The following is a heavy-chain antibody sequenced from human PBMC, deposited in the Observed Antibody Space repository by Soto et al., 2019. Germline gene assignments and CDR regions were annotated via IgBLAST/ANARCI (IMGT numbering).Heavy chain of an antibody. CDR1: GYTFTSYG. J-gene: IGHJ5*02. CDR3: AREGGYCSSTSCRGGWFDP. V-gene: IGHV1-18*01. Sequence: ASLKVSCKASGYTFTSYGISWVRQAPGQGLEWMGWISAYNGNTNYAQKLQGRVTMTTDTSTSTAYMELRSLRSDDTAVYYCAREGGYCSSTSCRGGWFDPWGQGTLVTVSS. CDR2: ISAYNGNT. D-gene: IGHD2-2*01.